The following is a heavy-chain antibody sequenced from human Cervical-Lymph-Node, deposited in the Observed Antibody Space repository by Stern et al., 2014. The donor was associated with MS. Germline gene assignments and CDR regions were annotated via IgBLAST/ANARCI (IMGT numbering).Heavy chain of an antibody. D-gene: IGHD2-2*01. CDR3: ARGGADAYLVPFDS. V-gene: IGHV4-59*12. J-gene: IGHJ4*02. CDR1: GVSITTDY. CDR2: FYHSGSN. Sequence: QVQLQESGPGLVKPSETLSLTCNVTGVSITTDYWSWIRQPPGKGLEWIGCFYHSGSNKYNPSFKSRLTSSADTSKNQFSLHLKSVTAADTAIYYCARGGADAYLVPFDSWGPGILVTVSS.